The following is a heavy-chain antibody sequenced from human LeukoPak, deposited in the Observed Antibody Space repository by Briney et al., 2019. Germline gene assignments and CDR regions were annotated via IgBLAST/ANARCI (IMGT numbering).Heavy chain of an antibody. CDR3: ARGIRYSSSWYRGDYYYYMDV. CDR2: MNPNSGNT. Sequence: EASVKVSCKASGYTFTSYDINWVRQATGQGLEWMGWMNPNSGNTGYAQKFQGRATITRNTSISTAYMELSSLRSEDTAVYYCARGIRYSSSWYRGDYYYYMDVWGKGTTVTVSS. D-gene: IGHD6-13*01. CDR1: GYTFTSYD. J-gene: IGHJ6*03. V-gene: IGHV1-8*03.